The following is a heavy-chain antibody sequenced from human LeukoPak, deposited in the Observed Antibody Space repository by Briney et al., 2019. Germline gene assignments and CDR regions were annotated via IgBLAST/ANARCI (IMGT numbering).Heavy chain of an antibody. Sequence: SETLSLTCTVSGGSISSGSYYWSWIRQPAGKGLEWLGRIYTSGSTNYNPSLKSRVTISVDTSKNQFSLKLSSVTAADTAVYYCARGDGYNYVPYDYWGQGTLVTVSS. D-gene: IGHD5-24*01. CDR2: IYTSGST. CDR1: GGSISSGSYY. V-gene: IGHV4-61*02. J-gene: IGHJ4*02. CDR3: ARGDGYNYVPYDY.